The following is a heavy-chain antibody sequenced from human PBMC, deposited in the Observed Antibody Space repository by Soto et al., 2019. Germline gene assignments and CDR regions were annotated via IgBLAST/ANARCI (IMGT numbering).Heavy chain of an antibody. CDR1: GFSLSTRGVG. J-gene: IGHJ4*02. Sequence: QITSNESGPTLVKPTQTLTLTCTFSGFSLSTRGVGVGWIRQPPGKALEWLALLYWDDDERYSPSLMRRLTITKDTSKTRVFLTMTNVDPVDTATYYCAHRPRGFTYFFGCWGQGTLGTVSS. CDR2: LYWDDDE. CDR3: AHRPRGFTYFFGC. V-gene: IGHV2-5*02.